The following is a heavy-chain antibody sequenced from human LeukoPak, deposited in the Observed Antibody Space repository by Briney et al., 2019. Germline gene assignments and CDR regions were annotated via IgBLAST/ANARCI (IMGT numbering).Heavy chain of an antibody. CDR3: AQQLVKGSFDY. J-gene: IGHJ4*02. D-gene: IGHD6-13*01. CDR1: GYTFTSYY. Sequence: ASVKLSCKASGYTFTSYYMHWVRQAPGQGLEWMGIINPSGGSTSYAQKFQGRVTMTRDTSTSTVYMELSSLRSEDTAVYYCAQQLVKGSFDYWGQGTLVTVSS. V-gene: IGHV1-46*03. CDR2: INPSGGST.